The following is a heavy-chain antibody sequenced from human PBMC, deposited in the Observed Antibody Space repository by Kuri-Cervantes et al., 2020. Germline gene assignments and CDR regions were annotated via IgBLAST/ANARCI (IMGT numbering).Heavy chain of an antibody. Sequence: ASVKVSCKASGYTFTSYDINWVRQATGQGLEWMGWMNPNSGNTGYAQKFQGRVTMTRNTSISTTYMELSRLRSDDTAVYYCATKTQKHYFDYWGQGTLVTVSS. CDR3: ATKTQKHYFDY. CDR1: GYTFTSYD. CDR2: MNPNSGNT. J-gene: IGHJ4*02. V-gene: IGHV1-8*02.